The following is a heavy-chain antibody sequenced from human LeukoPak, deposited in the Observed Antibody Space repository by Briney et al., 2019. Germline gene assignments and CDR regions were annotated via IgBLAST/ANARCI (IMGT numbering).Heavy chain of an antibody. J-gene: IGHJ5*02. D-gene: IGHD6-19*01. CDR1: GFTFSSYA. Sequence: GGSLRLSCAASGFTFSSYAMSWVRQAPGKGLEWVSAISGSGGSTYYADSVKGRFTISRDNSKNTLYLQMNSLRAEDTAVYYCAEARGGWYARGHGYPNWFDPWGQGTLVTVSS. CDR2: ISGSGGST. V-gene: IGHV3-23*01. CDR3: AEARGGWYARGHGYPNWFDP.